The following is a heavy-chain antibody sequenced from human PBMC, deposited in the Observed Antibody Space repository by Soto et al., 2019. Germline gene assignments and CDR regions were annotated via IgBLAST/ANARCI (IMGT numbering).Heavy chain of an antibody. V-gene: IGHV1-18*01. J-gene: IGHJ3*02. D-gene: IGHD3-22*01. CDR3: ARAGITMIVVVNDAFDI. Sequence: ASVKVSCKASGYTFTSYGISWVRQAPGQGLEWMGWISAYNGNTNYAQKLQGRVTMTTDTSTSTAYMELRSLRSGDTAVYYCARAGITMIVVVNDAFDIWGQGTMATVSS. CDR2: ISAYNGNT. CDR1: GYTFTSYG.